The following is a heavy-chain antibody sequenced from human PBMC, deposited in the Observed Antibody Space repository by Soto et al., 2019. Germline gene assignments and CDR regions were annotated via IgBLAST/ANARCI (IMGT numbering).Heavy chain of an antibody. V-gene: IGHV3-9*01. J-gene: IGHJ4*02. CDR3: AKESTVVTQVFDY. CDR1: GFTFDDYA. D-gene: IGHD4-17*01. Sequence: GGSLRLSCAASGFTFDDYAMHWVRQAPGKGLEWVSGISWNSGSIGYADSVKGRFTISRDNAKNSLYLQMNSLRAEDTALYYCAKESTVVTQVFDYWGQGTLVTVSS. CDR2: ISWNSGSI.